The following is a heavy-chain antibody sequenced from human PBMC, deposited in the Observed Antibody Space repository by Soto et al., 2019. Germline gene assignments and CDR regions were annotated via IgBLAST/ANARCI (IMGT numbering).Heavy chain of an antibody. Sequence: VGSLRLSGAASGFTFNRYGMSWVRQAPGKGLEWVSAISGSGDSTYYADSVKGRFTISRDNAKNSLYLQMNSLRAEDTAVYYCARGPRVAPLDPWGQGTLVTVSS. CDR3: ARGPRVAPLDP. V-gene: IGHV3-21*01. J-gene: IGHJ5*02. D-gene: IGHD2-15*01. CDR1: GFTFNRYG. CDR2: ISGSGDST.